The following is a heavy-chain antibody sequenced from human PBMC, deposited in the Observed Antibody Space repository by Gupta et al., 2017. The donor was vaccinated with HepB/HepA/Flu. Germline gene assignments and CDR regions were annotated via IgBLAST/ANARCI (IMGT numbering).Heavy chain of an antibody. CDR1: GYTFTGYY. D-gene: IGHD4-23*01. CDR3: ARYGGNRSFDY. J-gene: IGHJ4*02. CDR2: INPNNGGT. Sequence: QVQLVQSGAEVKKPGASVKVSCKTSGYTFTGYYMHWVRQAPGQGLEWMGWINPNNGGTNYAQKFQGRVTMTRDTSISTAYMELSRLRSDHTAVYYCARYGGNRSFDYWGQGTLVTVSS. V-gene: IGHV1-2*02.